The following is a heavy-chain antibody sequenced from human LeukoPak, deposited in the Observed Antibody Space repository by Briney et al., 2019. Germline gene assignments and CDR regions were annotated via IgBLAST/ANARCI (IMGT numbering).Heavy chain of an antibody. CDR3: ARKWASEITIFGVVTDY. Sequence: PGGSLRLSCAASGFTFDDYGMSWVRQAPGKGLEWVSGINWNGGSTGYADSVKGRFTISRDNAKNSLYLQMNSLRAEDTALYYCARKWASEITIFGVVTDYWGQGTLVTVSS. CDR1: GFTFDDYG. CDR2: INWNGGST. J-gene: IGHJ4*02. D-gene: IGHD3-3*01. V-gene: IGHV3-20*04.